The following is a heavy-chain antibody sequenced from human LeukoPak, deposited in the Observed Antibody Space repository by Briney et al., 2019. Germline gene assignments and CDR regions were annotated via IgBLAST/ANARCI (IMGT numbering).Heavy chain of an antibody. CDR1: GFTFSSYA. CDR2: ISGSGGST. V-gene: IGHV3-23*01. J-gene: IGHJ4*02. CDR3: AGYDSRFRDFDY. D-gene: IGHD3-22*01. Sequence: GGSLRLSCAASGFTFSSYAMSWVRQAPGKGLEWVSAISGSGGSTYYADSVKGRFTISRDNSKNTLYLQMNSLRAEDTAVYYCAGYDSRFRDFDYRGQGTLVTVSS.